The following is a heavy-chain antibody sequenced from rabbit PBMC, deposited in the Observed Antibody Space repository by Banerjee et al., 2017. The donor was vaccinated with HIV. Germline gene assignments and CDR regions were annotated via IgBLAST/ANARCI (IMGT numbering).Heavy chain of an antibody. CDR3: ARVYDDYGDLDL. Sequence: QEQLVESGGDLVKPEGSLTLTCTASGFSFRSVYYMSWVRQAPGKGLEWFGIIYADKGSTDYASWVNGRFTSSSDNAQNTVDLQMNSLTAADTATYFCARVYDDYGDLDLWGPGTLVTVS. CDR1: GFSFRSVYY. D-gene: IGHD2-1*01. CDR2: IYADKGST. V-gene: IGHV1S45*01. J-gene: IGHJ4*01.